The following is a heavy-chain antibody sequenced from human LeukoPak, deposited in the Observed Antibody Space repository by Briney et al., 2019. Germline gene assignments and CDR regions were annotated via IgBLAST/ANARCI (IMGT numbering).Heavy chain of an antibody. CDR2: IYPGDSDT. D-gene: IGHD1-1*01. Sequence: ASVKVSCKASGGPFSSYAISWVRQAPGQGLEWMGIIYPGDSDTRYSPSFQGQVTISADKSISTAYLQWSSLKASDTAMYYCARLPGAYYYYYYMDVWGKGTTVTVSS. V-gene: IGHV5-51*01. CDR1: GGPFSSYA. J-gene: IGHJ6*03. CDR3: ARLPGAYYYYYYMDV.